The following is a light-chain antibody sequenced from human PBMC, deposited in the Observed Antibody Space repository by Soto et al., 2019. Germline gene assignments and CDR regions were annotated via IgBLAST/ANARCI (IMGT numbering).Light chain of an antibody. V-gene: IGKV2-28*01. CDR3: MQVLHIPPT. CDR1: QSLLHSNGYYY. Sequence: DIVMTQSPLSLPVTPGEPASISCRSSQSLLHSNGYYYLDWYLQKPGQSPQLLIYLGSNRASGVPDRVSGSGSGTDFTLKISRVEADDVGVYYCMQVLHIPPTFGQGTKVEIK. J-gene: IGKJ1*01. CDR2: LGS.